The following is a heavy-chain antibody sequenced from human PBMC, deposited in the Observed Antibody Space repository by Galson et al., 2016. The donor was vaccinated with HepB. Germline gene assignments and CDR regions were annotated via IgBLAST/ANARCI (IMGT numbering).Heavy chain of an antibody. J-gene: IGHJ2*01. V-gene: IGHV1-69*06. CDR2: IIPIFGTV. CDR1: GGTFSSYA. Sequence: SVQVSCKASGGTFSSYAISWVRQAPGQGLEWMGGIIPIFGTVNYAQKFQGRVTIIADKSTSTAYMELRSRRSEDTAVYYRAREGGYHSAGSYYKHWYFDLWGRGTLVTVSS. D-gene: IGHD3-10*01. CDR3: AREGGYHSAGSYYKHWYFDL.